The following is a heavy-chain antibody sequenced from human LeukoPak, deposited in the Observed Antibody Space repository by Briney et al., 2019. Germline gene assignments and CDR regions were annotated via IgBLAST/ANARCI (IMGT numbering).Heavy chain of an antibody. V-gene: IGHV1-2*02. Sequence: ASVKVSCKASGYTFTSYYMHWVRQAPGQGLEWMGWTNPNTGDTHYALKFQGRVTMTRDTSISTTYMDLSRLTSDDTAVYYCARDLTGTSDYWGQGTLLTVSS. CDR1: GYTFTSYY. CDR2: TNPNTGDT. D-gene: IGHD1-20*01. CDR3: ARDLTGTSDY. J-gene: IGHJ4*02.